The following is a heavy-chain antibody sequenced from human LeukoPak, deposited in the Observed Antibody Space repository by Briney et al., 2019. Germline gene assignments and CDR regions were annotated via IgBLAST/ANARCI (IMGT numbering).Heavy chain of an antibody. CDR2: INPNSGGT. D-gene: IGHD1-26*01. J-gene: IGHJ4*02. CDR3: ARLVGATTGQYY. V-gene: IGHV1-2*06. Sequence: ASVKVSCKASGYTFTGYYMHWVRQAPGQGLEWMGRINPNSGGTNYAQKFQGRVTMTRDTSISTAYMELSRLRSDDTAVYYCARLVGATTGQYYWGQGTLVTVSS. CDR1: GYTFTGYY.